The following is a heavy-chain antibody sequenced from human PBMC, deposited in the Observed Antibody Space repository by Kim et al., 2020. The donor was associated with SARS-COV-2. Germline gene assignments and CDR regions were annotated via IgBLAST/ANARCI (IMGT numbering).Heavy chain of an antibody. Sequence: GGSLRLSCTTSGFTFTGYAMSWVRQAPGKGLEWVSSIDGSDGTTYYVDSVKGRFTISRDNSKNTLYLQMSNLRADDTAVYYCVKGGWGWRGCHGGQET. D-gene: IGHD2-21*01. CDR1: GFTFTGYA. J-gene: IGHJ4*02. CDR2: IDGSDGTT. V-gene: IGHV3-23*01. CDR3: VKGGWGWRGCH.